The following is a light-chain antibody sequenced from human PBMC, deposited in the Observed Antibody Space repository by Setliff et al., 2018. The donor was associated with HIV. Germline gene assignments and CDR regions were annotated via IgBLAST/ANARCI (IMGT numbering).Light chain of an antibody. V-gene: IGLV3-21*04. CDR1: NIGSKS. CDR3: QVWDSSSDHPYV. Sequence: LTQPPSVSVAPGKTARITCGGNNIGSKSVHWYQQKPGQAPVLVISYDSDRPSGIPERFSGSNSGSTATLTISRVEAGDEADYYCQVWDSSSDHPYVFGTGTKVTVL. J-gene: IGLJ1*01. CDR2: YDS.